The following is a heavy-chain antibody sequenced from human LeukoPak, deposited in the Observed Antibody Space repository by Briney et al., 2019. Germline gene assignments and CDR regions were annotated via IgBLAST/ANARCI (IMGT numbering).Heavy chain of an antibody. D-gene: IGHD3-3*01. CDR1: GFTVRSYW. V-gene: IGHV3-7*01. J-gene: IGHJ4*02. CDR2: IKQDGSEK. Sequence: GVSLRLFCAASGFTVRSYWMSWVRQAPGKGLEWVANIKQDGSEKYYVDSVKGRFTISRDNAKNSLYLQMNSLRAEDTAVYYCARDPYDFWSGYHTYFDYWGQGTLVTVSS. CDR3: ARDPYDFWSGYHTYFDY.